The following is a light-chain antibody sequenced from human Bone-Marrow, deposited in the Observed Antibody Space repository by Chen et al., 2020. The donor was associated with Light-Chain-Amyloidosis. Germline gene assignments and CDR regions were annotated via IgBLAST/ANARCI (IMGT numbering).Light chain of an antibody. V-gene: IGLV3-21*02. Sequence: SYVLTQPSSVSVAPGQTATIACGGNNIGYTSVHWYQQTPGQAPLLVVYDDSDRPSGIPERLSGSNSGNPATLTISRVEAGDEADYYCQVWDRSSDRPVFGGGTKLTVL. CDR2: DDS. J-gene: IGLJ3*02. CDR1: NIGYTS. CDR3: QVWDRSSDRPV.